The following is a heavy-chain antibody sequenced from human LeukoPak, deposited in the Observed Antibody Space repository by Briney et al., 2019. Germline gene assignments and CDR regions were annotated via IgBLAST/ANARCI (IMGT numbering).Heavy chain of an antibody. V-gene: IGHV3-11*01. CDR1: GFTFGDYA. J-gene: IGHJ6*03. CDR3: ARDSVLRYFDAEYYYYMDV. CDR2: ISGSGNSK. D-gene: IGHD3-9*01. Sequence: GGSLRLSCTASGFTFGDYAMSWVRQAPGKGLEWVSYISGSGNSKYYADSVKGRFTISRDNAKNSVYLQMNGLRAEDTAVYYCARDSVLRYFDAEYYYYMDVWGKGTTVTISS.